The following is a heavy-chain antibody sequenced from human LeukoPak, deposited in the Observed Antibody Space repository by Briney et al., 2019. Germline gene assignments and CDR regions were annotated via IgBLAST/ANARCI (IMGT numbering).Heavy chain of an antibody. CDR2: ISSSSYYI. D-gene: IGHD1-26*01. J-gene: IGHJ4*02. CDR3: GAAYSGSSPFDY. CDR1: GFTFSTYP. V-gene: IGHV3-21*01. Sequence: GGSLRLSCTASGFTFSTYPMNWVRQAPGKGLEWVSSISSSSYYIYYADSVKGRFTISRDNAKNSLFLQMNSLRAEDTAVYYCGAAYSGSSPFDYWGQGTLVTVSS.